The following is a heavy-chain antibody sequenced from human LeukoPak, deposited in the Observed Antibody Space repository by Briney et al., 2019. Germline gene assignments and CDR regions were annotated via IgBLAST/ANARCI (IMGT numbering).Heavy chain of an antibody. CDR3: AKSGSTYCSGDSCYSTWFDP. CDR2: IGGSGSTI. CDR1: GFTFSSYS. D-gene: IGHD2-15*01. Sequence: GGSLRLSCAASGFTFSSYSMNWVRQAPGKGLEWLSFIGGSGSTIYYADSVRGRFTISRDNSKNTQYLQMNSLRAEDTAVHYCAKSGSTYCSGDSCYSTWFDPWGQGTLVTVSS. J-gene: IGHJ5*02. V-gene: IGHV3-48*01.